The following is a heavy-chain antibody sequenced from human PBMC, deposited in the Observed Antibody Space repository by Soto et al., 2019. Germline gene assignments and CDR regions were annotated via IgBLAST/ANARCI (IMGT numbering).Heavy chain of an antibody. D-gene: IGHD3-10*01. CDR3: AKARNYYGSGSYYGGGLRYYYYGMDV. V-gene: IGHV3-23*01. J-gene: IGHJ6*02. CDR2: ISGSGGST. CDR1: GFTFSSYA. Sequence: EVQLLESGGGLVQPGGSLRLSCAASGFTFSSYAMSWVRQAPGKGLEWVSAISGSGGSTYYADSVKGRFTISRDNSKNTLYLQMNSLRAEETAVYYCAKARNYYGSGSYYGGGLRYYYYGMDVWGQGTTVTVSS.